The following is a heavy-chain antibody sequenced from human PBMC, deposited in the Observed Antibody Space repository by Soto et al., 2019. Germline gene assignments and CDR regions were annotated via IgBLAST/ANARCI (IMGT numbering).Heavy chain of an antibody. Sequence: LRLSCAASGFTFSRYWMNWVRQAPGKGLEWVANIKQDGTEKNYVDSVKGRFTISRDNARNSLYLQMDSLRAEDTAVYFCARGDTPMITGMDSFDIWDQGTMVTVSS. CDR1: GFTFSRYW. V-gene: IGHV3-7*01. CDR3: ARGDTPMITGMDSFDI. J-gene: IGHJ3*02. CDR2: IKQDGTEK. D-gene: IGHD5-18*01.